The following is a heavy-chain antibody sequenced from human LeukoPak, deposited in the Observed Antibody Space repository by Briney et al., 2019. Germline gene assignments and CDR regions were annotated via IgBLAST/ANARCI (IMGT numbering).Heavy chain of an antibody. J-gene: IGHJ4*02. CDR2: ISGSGGSM. V-gene: IGHV3-23*01. Sequence: GGSLRLSCAASGFTFSNSGMSWVRQAPGKGLEWVSAISGSGGSMYYADSVKGRFTISRDNSKNTLYLQMNSLRAEDTAVYYCAKLEDDIVVVPAALEDYWGQGTLVTVSS. CDR3: AKLEDDIVVVPAALEDY. D-gene: IGHD2-2*01. CDR1: GFTFSNSG.